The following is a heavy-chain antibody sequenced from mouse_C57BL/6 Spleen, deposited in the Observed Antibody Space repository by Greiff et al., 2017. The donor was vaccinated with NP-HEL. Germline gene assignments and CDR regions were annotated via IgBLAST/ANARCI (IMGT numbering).Heavy chain of an antibody. CDR2: ILPGSGST. J-gene: IGHJ2*01. V-gene: IGHV1-9*01. D-gene: IGHD2-3*01. CDR3: ARSDGNEYYFDY. CDR1: GYTFTGYW. Sequence: QVQLKQSGAELMKPGASVKLSCKATGYTFTGYWIAWVKQRPGHGLEWIGEILPGSGSTNYHAKFKGKATFTADTSSNTAYMQLSSLTTEDSAIYYCARSDGNEYYFDYWGQGTTLTVSS.